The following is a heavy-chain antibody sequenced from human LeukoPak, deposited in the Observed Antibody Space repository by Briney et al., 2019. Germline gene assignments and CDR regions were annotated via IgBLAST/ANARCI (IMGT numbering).Heavy chain of an antibody. V-gene: IGHV3-21*01. D-gene: IGHD5-18*01. Sequence: GGSLRLSCAASGFTFSSYSVNWVRQAPGKGLEWVSSISSSSSYIYYADSVKGRFTISRDNAKNSLYLQMNSLRAEDTAVYYCARLPDPYSYGDYWGQGTLVTVSS. CDR3: ARLPDPYSYGDY. CDR2: ISSSSSYI. J-gene: IGHJ4*02. CDR1: GFTFSSYS.